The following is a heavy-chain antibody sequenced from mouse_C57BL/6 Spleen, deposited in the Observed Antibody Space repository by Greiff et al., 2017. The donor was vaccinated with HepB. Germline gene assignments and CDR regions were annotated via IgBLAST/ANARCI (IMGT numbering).Heavy chain of an antibody. J-gene: IGHJ1*03. V-gene: IGHV1-85*01. CDR3: ARSPYYYGSSYWYFDV. Sequence: QVQLQQSGPELVKPGASVKLSCKASGYTFTSYDINWVKQRPGQGLEWIGWIYPRDGSTKYNEKFKGKATLTVDTSSSTACMELHSLTSEDSAVYFCARSPYYYGSSYWYFDVWGTGTTVTVSS. D-gene: IGHD1-1*01. CDR1: GYTFTSYD. CDR2: IYPRDGST.